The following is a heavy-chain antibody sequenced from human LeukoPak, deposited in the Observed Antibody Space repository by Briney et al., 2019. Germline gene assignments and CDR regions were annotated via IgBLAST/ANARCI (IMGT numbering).Heavy chain of an antibody. CDR1: GYTLTELS. J-gene: IGHJ5*02. CDR3: ATVIPSYIVVPAATRVWNPSPNWFDP. CDR2: FDPEDGET. D-gene: IGHD2-2*01. V-gene: IGHV1-24*01. Sequence: GASVKVSCKVSGYTLTELSMHWVRQAPGKGLEWVGGFDPEDGETIYAQKFQGRVTMTEDTSTDTAYMELSSLRSEDTAVYYCATVIPSYIVVPAATRVWNPSPNWFDPWGQGTLVTVSS.